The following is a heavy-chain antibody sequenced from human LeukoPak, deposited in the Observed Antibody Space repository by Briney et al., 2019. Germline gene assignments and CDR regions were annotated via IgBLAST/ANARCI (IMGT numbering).Heavy chain of an antibody. Sequence: SVTLSLTCTVSGGSIRSTSYYWSWIRQPPGKGLEWIGSVYYSGTTYYNPSFRSRLTMSVDTSNNQFSLKLSSVTAADTAMYYCARHARREALRHSAFDIWGQGTMDTVSS. CDR3: ARHARREALRHSAFDI. CDR1: GGSIRSTSYY. V-gene: IGHV4-39*01. CDR2: VYYSGTT. D-gene: IGHD3-3*01. J-gene: IGHJ3*02.